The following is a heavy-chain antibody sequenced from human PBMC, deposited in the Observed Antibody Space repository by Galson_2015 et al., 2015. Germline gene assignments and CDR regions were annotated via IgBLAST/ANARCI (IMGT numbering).Heavy chain of an antibody. V-gene: IGHV3-21*01. J-gene: IGHJ3*02. CDR3: ARDLLYSGYDRDAFDI. D-gene: IGHD5-12*01. CDR1: GFTFSSYS. CDR2: ISSSSSYI. Sequence: SLRLSCAASGFTFSSYSMNWVRQAPGKGLEWVSSISSSSSYIHYADSVKGRFTISRDNAKNSLYLQMNSLRAEDTAVYYCARDLLYSGYDRDAFDIWGQGTMVTVSS.